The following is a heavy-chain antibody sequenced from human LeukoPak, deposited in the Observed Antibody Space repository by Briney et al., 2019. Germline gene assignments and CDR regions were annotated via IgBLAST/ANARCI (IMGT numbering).Heavy chain of an antibody. CDR2: IYTSGST. J-gene: IGHJ5*02. CDR1: GGSISSYY. Sequence: SETLSLTCTVSGGSISSYYWSWIRQPAGKGLEWIGRIYTSGSTNYNPSLKSRVTMSEDTSKNQFSLKLSSVTAADTAVDYCARDVIGGATKTNWFDPWGQGTLVTVSS. D-gene: IGHD1-26*01. V-gene: IGHV4-4*07. CDR3: ARDVIGGATKTNWFDP.